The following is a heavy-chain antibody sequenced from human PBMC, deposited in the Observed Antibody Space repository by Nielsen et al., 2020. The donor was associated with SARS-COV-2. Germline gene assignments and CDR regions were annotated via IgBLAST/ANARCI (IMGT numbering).Heavy chain of an antibody. CDR1: TGINNYY. D-gene: IGHD3-22*01. CDR2: IHYSGST. J-gene: IGHJ5*02. V-gene: IGHV4-59*04. CDR3: ARHWLSITMIVVVITTVFDP. Sequence: SETLSLTCTVSTGINNYYWSWIRQPPGKGLEWLAYIHYSGSTYYNPSLKSRVTISVDTSKNQFSLKLSSVTAADTAVYYCARHWLSITMIVVVITTVFDPWGQGTLVTVSS.